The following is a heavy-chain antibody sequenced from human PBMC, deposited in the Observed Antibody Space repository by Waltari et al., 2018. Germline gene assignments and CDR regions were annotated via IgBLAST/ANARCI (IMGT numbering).Heavy chain of an antibody. CDR3: ARANTLKYYYDSSGYYPFDY. D-gene: IGHD3-22*01. Sequence: QVQLVQSGAEVKKPGSSVKVSCKASGGTFSSYAISWVRQAPGQGLEWMGGIIPILGTANDAQKFQGRVTITADESTSTAYMELSSLRSEDTAVYYCARANTLKYYYDSSGYYPFDYWGQGTLVTVSS. V-gene: IGHV1-69*01. CDR2: IIPILGTA. J-gene: IGHJ4*02. CDR1: GGTFSSYA.